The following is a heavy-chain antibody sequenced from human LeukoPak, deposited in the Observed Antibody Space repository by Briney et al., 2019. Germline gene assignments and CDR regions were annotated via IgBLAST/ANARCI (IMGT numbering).Heavy chain of an antibody. Sequence: ASVKVSCKASGGTFSSYAIIWVRQAPGQGLEWMGGIIPIFGTANYAQKFQGRVTITTDESTSTAYMELSSLRSEDTAVYYCARERILEWLAYMDVWGKGTTVTVSS. D-gene: IGHD3-3*01. J-gene: IGHJ6*03. CDR1: GGTFSSYA. CDR2: IIPIFGTA. CDR3: ARERILEWLAYMDV. V-gene: IGHV1-69*05.